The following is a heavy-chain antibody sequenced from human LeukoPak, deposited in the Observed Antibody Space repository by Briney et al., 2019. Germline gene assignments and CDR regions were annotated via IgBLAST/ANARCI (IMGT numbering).Heavy chain of an antibody. CDR3: AAAPIEMQQRGFDY. J-gene: IGHJ4*02. V-gene: IGHV1-58*02. D-gene: IGHD5-24*01. CDR2: IVVASGNT. CDR1: GFTFTNSA. Sequence: SVKVSCKASGFTFTNSAMQWVRQARGQRLEWIGWIVVASGNTKYAQKFQERVTITRDMSTSTAYMEPSSLSPEDTAVYYCAAAPIEMQQRGFDYWGQGTLVTVSS.